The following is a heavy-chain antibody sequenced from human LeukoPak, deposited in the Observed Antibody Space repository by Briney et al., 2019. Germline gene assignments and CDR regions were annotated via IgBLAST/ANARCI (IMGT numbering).Heavy chain of an antibody. CDR3: ARIVVVVDTNLDRQDWFDP. CDR2: IHSGDRT. J-gene: IGHJ5*02. Sequence: GGSLRLSCAASGITVSSNYMSWVRQAPGKGLEGVSFIHSGDRTYYADSVQGRFTISRDKSKNTLYLQMNSLRAEDTAVYYCARIVVVVDTNLDRQDWFDPWGQGTLVTVSS. CDR1: GITVSSNY. D-gene: IGHD2-15*01. V-gene: IGHV3-66*01.